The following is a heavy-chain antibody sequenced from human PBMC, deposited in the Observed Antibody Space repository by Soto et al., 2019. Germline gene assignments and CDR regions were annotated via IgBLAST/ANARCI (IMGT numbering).Heavy chain of an antibody. J-gene: IGHJ5*02. V-gene: IGHV1-18*04. CDR2: ISAYNGNT. Sequence: ASVKASCKASGYTFTSYGISWVRQAPGQGLEWMGWISAYNGNTNYPQKHRRRVTVTTDTSTSTAHVAPRSLRSDDTAVYYCTRVIAGRNWFDPWGQGTLVTVSS. CDR1: GYTFTSYG. D-gene: IGHD1-26*01. CDR3: TRVIAGRNWFDP.